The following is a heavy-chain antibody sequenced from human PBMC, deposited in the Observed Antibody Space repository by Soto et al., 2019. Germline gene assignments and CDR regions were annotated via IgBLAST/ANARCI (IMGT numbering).Heavy chain of an antibody. Sequence: LSCAASGVTFSSYAVSWVRHAPGKGLEWVSAISGSGGSTYYADSVKGRFTISRDNSKNTLYLQMNSLRAEDTAVYYCAKDHPSQLYGMDGWGQGTTVTVSS. J-gene: IGHJ6*02. CDR1: GVTFSSYA. D-gene: IGHD2-2*01. CDR2: ISGSGGST. CDR3: AKDHPSQLYGMDG. V-gene: IGHV3-23*01.